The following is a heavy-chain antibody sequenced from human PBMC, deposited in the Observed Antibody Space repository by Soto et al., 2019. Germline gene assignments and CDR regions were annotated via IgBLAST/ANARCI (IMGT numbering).Heavy chain of an antibody. V-gene: IGHV3-33*03. CDR1: GFTFNKYG. Sequence: QGQLVESGGGVVQPGRSLRLSCEGSGFTFNKYGMHWVRQAPGKGLEWVAIIWYDGSNDFYADSVKGRFTISKDNSKNKLYLEMDSLRVDDSGIFYGAISGCGYCLRSWG. D-gene: IGHD2-8*02. CDR3: AISGCGYCLRS. J-gene: IGHJ5*01. CDR2: IWYDGSND.